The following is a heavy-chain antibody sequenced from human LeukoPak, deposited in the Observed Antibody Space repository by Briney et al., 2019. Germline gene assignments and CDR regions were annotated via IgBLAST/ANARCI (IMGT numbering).Heavy chain of an antibody. V-gene: IGHV3-53*01. CDR3: ARGVEPLAADTLAY. CDR2: LYSDGNT. D-gene: IGHD1-14*01. CDR1: GFTVITND. J-gene: IGHJ4*02. Sequence: GRSLRLSCAASGFTVITNDMTWVRQAPGKGLEWVSVLYSDGNTKYEDSVQGRFTISRDNSKNTLYLEMNSLSPDDTAVYYCARGVEPLAADTLAYWGQGTLVTVSS.